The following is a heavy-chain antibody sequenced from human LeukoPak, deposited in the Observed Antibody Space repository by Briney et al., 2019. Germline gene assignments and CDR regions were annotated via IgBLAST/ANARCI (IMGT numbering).Heavy chain of an antibody. V-gene: IGHV4-39*01. CDR1: GDSISSGSYY. CDR2: IYYSGST. CDR3: ARNSSGWSFDY. Sequence: PSGTLSLTCTVSGDSISSGSYYWGWIRQSPGKDLEWIGSIYYSGSTHYNPSLKSRVTISVDTSKKQFSLKLSSVTAADTAVYYCARNSSGWSFDYWGQGTLVTVSS. D-gene: IGHD6-19*01. J-gene: IGHJ4*01.